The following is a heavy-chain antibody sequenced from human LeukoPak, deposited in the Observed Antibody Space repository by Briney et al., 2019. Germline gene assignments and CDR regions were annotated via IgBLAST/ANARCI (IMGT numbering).Heavy chain of an antibody. J-gene: IGHJ4*02. CDR1: GDSFSSNSAT. CDR2: TYYRSKWYN. V-gene: IGHV6-1*01. CDR3: ARGGSDGYLFDY. Sequence: SQTLSLTCAISGDSFSSNSATWDWIRQSPSRGLEWLGRTYYRSKWYNDYAVSVKSRVTINPDTSKNQFSLQLNSVTPEDTAVYYCARGGSDGYLFDYWGQGSLVIVSS. D-gene: IGHD3-16*01.